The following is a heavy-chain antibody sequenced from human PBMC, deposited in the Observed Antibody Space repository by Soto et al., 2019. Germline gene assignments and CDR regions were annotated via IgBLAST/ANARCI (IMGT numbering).Heavy chain of an antibody. CDR1: GPSGYW. Sequence: GGSLRLSCAASGPSGYWMHWVRQAPGKGLEWVSEINSGGSITAYADSPKGRLTVSRDNTNVYLRLNSLRAEDTAGDYCARLSAPVDYWGQGTLVTV. CDR2: INSGGSIT. D-gene: IGHD6-13*01. CDR3: ARLSAPVDY. V-gene: IGHV3-74*03. J-gene: IGHJ4*02.